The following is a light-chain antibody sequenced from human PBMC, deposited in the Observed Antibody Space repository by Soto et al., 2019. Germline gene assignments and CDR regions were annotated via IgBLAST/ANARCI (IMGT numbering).Light chain of an antibody. CDR3: LLYYGGAQLV. CDR1: TGAVTSGNY. J-gene: IGLJ3*02. Sequence: QAVVTQEPSLTVSPGGTVTLTCASSTGAVTSGNYPSWFQQRPGQAPRTLIYTTNSKHSWTPARFSGSLLGDKAAITLSGVQPEDEADYYCLLYYGGAQLVFGGGTKVTVL. V-gene: IGLV7-43*01. CDR2: TTN.